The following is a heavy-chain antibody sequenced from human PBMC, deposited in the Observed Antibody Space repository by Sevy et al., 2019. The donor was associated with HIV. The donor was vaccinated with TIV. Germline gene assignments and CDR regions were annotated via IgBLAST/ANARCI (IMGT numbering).Heavy chain of an antibody. Sequence: KQSQTLSLTCAISGDSVSTYSAACNWIRQSPSRGLEWLGRTYYKSKWYNDYALSVKSRISINPDTPKNQISLQLNSVTPEDTAVYYCARESRWFFFHFDYWGQGTLVTVSS. CDR2: TYYKSKWYN. J-gene: IGHJ4*02. CDR3: ARESRWFFFHFDY. V-gene: IGHV6-1*01. CDR1: GDSVSTYSAA. D-gene: IGHD3-10*01.